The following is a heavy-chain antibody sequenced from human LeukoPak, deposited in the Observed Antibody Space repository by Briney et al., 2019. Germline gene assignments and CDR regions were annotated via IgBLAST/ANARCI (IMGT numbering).Heavy chain of an antibody. V-gene: IGHV3-23*01. D-gene: IGHD2-2*02. CDR2: ISGSGGST. J-gene: IGHJ4*02. Sequence: PGGSLRLSCAASGFTFSSYGMHWVRQAPGKGLEWVSAISGSGGSTYYADSVKGRFTISRDNSKNTLYLQMNSLRAEDTAVYYCARDVVVPAAITGYYFDYWGQGTLVTVSS. CDR3: ARDVVVPAAITGYYFDY. CDR1: GFTFSSYG.